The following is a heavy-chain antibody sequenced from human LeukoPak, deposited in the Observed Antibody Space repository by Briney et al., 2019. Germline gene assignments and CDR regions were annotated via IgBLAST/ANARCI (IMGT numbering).Heavy chain of an antibody. J-gene: IGHJ4*02. D-gene: IGHD6-13*01. CDR3: AKEDLAAACDY. CDR2: ISSSSSTI. V-gene: IGHV3-48*01. CDR1: GFTFSSYS. Sequence: GGSLRLSCAASGFTFSSYSMNWVRQAPGKGLEWVSYISSSSSTIYYADSVKGRFTISRDNAKNSLYLQMNSLRAEDTAVYYCAKEDLAAACDYWGQGTLVTVSS.